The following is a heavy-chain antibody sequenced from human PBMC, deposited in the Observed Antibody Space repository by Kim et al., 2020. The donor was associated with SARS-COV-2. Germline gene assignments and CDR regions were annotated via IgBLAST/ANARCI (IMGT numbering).Heavy chain of an antibody. CDR2: INTGSGNT. Sequence: ASVKVSCKASGYTFTKYAIHWVRQAPGQRLEWMGWINTGSGNTKYSQKFHDRVTITRDTSATTAYMELSSLNSEETAVYYCASGIGWELHTPSAEYFQHWGQGTLVTVSS. J-gene: IGHJ1*01. CDR3: ASGIGWELHTPSAEYFQH. CDR1: GYTFTKYA. D-gene: IGHD1-26*01. V-gene: IGHV1-3*04.